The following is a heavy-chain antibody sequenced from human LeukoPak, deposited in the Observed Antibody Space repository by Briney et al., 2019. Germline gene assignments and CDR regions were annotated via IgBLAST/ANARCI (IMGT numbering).Heavy chain of an antibody. D-gene: IGHD1-1*01. J-gene: IGHJ4*02. V-gene: IGHV3-69-1*02. CDR3: ARAIRH. CDR2: ITGISDI. CDR1: GFTFSDYS. Sequence: PGESLRLSCTASGFTFSDYSVNWVRQAPGKGLEWVSCITGISDIYYADSVKVRFTISRDNAKNSVYLQMNSLRAEDTGIYYCARAIRHWGQGTLVTVSS.